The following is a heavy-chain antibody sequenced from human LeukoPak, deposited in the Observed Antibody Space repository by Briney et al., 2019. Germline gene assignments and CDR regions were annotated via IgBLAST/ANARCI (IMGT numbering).Heavy chain of an antibody. CDR1: GFTFSSYE. CDR2: ISSSSSYI. D-gene: IGHD1-26*01. V-gene: IGHV3-21*01. CDR3: ARDGRELAPGTIDY. Sequence: PGGSLRLSCAASGFTFSSYEMNWVRQAPGKGLEWVSSISSSSSYIYYADSVKGRFTISRDNAKNSLYLQMNSLRAEDTAVYYCARDGRELAPGTIDYWGQGTLVTVSS. J-gene: IGHJ4*02.